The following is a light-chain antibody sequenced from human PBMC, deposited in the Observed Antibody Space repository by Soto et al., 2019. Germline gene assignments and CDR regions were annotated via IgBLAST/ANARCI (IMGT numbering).Light chain of an antibody. CDR3: QHYYNSRT. V-gene: IGKV4-1*01. CDR2: WAS. Sequence: DTVVTQSPDSLAVSLGERATINCKSSSNIYSYLAWYQQKPGQPPRLLIYWASTRESGVPDRFSGSGSGTDFTLTISSLQAEDVAVYYCQHYYNSRTFGGGTKVEIK. J-gene: IGKJ4*01. CDR1: SNIYSY.